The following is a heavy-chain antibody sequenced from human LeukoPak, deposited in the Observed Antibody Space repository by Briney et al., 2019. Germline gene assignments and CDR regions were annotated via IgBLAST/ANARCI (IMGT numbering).Heavy chain of an antibody. Sequence: GGSLRLSCAATGFTFSSYWMSWVRQVPGKGLEWVANIKQDGSETFYVDSVKGRFSISRDNAKKSLYLQMNSLRAEDTAVYYCAREYCSGGSCSKAGFDPWGQGTLVTVSS. D-gene: IGHD2-15*01. V-gene: IGHV3-7*01. J-gene: IGHJ5*02. CDR2: IKQDGSET. CDR3: AREYCSGGSCSKAGFDP. CDR1: GFTFSSYW.